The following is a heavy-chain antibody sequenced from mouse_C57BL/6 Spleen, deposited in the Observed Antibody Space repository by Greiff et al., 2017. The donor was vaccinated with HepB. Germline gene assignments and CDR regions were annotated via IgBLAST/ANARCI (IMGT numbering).Heavy chain of an antibody. CDR1: GYTFTDYE. Sequence: QVQLQQSGAELVRPGASVTLSCKASGYTFTDYEMHWVKQTPVHGLEWIGAIDPETGGTAYNQKFKGKAILTADKSSSTAYMELRSLTSEESAVYYCTRERDYKFAYWGQGTLVTVSA. D-gene: IGHD2-12*01. CDR2: IDPETGGT. CDR3: TRERDYKFAY. J-gene: IGHJ3*01. V-gene: IGHV1-15*01.